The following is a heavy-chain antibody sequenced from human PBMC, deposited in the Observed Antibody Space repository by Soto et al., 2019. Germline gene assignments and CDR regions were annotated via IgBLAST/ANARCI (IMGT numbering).Heavy chain of an antibody. CDR3: ARGSYYDSSGYYGP. V-gene: IGHV4-31*03. D-gene: IGHD3-22*01. J-gene: IGHJ5*02. CDR2: IYYSGST. CDR1: GGSISSGGYY. Sequence: PSETLSLTCTVSGGSISSGGYYWSWIRQHPGKGLEWIGYIYYSGSTYYNPSLKSRFTISVDTSKNQFSLKLSSVTAADTAVYYCARGSYYDSSGYYGPWGQGTLVTVSS.